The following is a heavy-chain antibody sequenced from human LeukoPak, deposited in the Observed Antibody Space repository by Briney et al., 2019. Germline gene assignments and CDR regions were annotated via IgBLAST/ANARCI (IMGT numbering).Heavy chain of an antibody. CDR2: INHSGST. CDR1: GGSFSGYY. J-gene: IGHJ4*02. CDR3: ARGLESKKSGGNRGAFDY. Sequence: PSETLSLTCAVYGGSFSGYYWSWIRQPPGKGLEWIGEINHSGSTNYNPSLKSRVTISVDTSKNQFSLKLSSVAAADTAVYYCARGLESKKSGGNRGAFDYWGQGTLVTVSS. D-gene: IGHD4-23*01. V-gene: IGHV4-34*01.